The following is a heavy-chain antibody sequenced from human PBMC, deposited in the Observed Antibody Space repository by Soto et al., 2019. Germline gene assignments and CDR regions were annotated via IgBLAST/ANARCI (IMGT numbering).Heavy chain of an antibody. V-gene: IGHV4-31*03. D-gene: IGHD2-2*01. CDR2: IYYRGST. CDR1: GGSISSGGYY. CDR3: ARGTLIGYCSSTSCYSFWFDP. J-gene: IGHJ5*02. Sequence: QVQLQESGPGLVKPSQTLSLTCTVSGGSISSGGYYWSWIRQHPGKGLEWIGYIYYRGSTYYNPSLKSRVTISVDTSKNQFSLKLSSVTAADTAVYYCARGTLIGYCSSTSCYSFWFDPWGQGTLVTVSS.